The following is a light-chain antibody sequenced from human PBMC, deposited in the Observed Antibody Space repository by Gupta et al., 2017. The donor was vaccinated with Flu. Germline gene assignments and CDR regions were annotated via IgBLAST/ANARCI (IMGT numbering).Light chain of an antibody. CDR3: QQYNTYST. V-gene: IGKV1-5*03. Sequence: DIQMTQSPSILSASIGDRVTITCRASQSISSWLAWYQQKPGKAPKLLIYKVSTLESGVPLRFSGSGSGTEFTLTIGILQPDDFATYYCQQYNTYSTFGQGTKVEMK. J-gene: IGKJ1*01. CDR1: QSISSW. CDR2: KVS.